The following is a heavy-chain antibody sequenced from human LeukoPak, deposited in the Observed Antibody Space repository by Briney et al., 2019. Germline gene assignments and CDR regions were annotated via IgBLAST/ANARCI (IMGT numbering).Heavy chain of an antibody. V-gene: IGHV1-69*04. D-gene: IGHD5-12*01. J-gene: IGHJ4*02. Sequence: GASVKVSCKASGGIFSSYTISWVRQAPGQGLEWMGRIIPLLGIANYAQKFQGRVTNIADKSTSPAYMELSSLRSEDTAVYYCARDDADSAYADGDYWGQGTLVTVSS. CDR1: GGIFSSYT. CDR2: IIPLLGIA. CDR3: ARDDADSAYADGDY.